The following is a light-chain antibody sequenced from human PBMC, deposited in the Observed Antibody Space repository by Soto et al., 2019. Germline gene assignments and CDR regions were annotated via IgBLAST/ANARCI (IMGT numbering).Light chain of an antibody. CDR2: KAS. V-gene: IGKV1-5*03. CDR3: QHYYNYPYT. Sequence: DIQMTQSPSTLSASVGDRVTITCRASQTINSWLAWYQQKPGKAPKLLIYKASTLESGVPSRFSGSGSGTDFALTISSLQPDDVAADYCQHYYNYPYTFGQGTKLEIK. CDR1: QTINSW. J-gene: IGKJ2*01.